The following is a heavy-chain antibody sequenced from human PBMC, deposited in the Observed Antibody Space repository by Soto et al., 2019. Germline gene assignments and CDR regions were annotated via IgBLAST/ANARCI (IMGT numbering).Heavy chain of an antibody. J-gene: IGHJ6*02. CDR1: GGSISSSSYY. CDR2: IYYSGST. V-gene: IGHV4-39*01. Sequence: SETLSLTXTVSGGSISSSSYYWGWIRQPPGKGLEWIGSIYYSGSTYYNPSLKSRVTISVDTSKNQFSLKLSSVTAADTAVYYCASHTSPYSSGWDDYYYYYGMDVWGQGTTVTVSS. CDR3: ASHTSPYSSGWDDYYYYYGMDV. D-gene: IGHD6-19*01.